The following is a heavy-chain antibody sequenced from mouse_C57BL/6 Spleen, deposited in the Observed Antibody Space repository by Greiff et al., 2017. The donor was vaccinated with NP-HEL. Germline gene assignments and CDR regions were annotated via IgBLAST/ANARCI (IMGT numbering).Heavy chain of an antibody. CDR1: GYTFTSYW. V-gene: IGHV1-69*01. CDR3: ARSVYDYAPWFAY. CDR2: IDPSDSYT. Sequence: VQLQQPGAELVMPGASVKLSCKASGYTFTSYWMHWVKQRPGQGLEWIGEIDPSDSYTNYNQKFKGKSTLTVDKSSSTAYMQLSSLTSEASAVYYCARSVYDYAPWFAYWGQGTLVTVSA. D-gene: IGHD2-4*01. J-gene: IGHJ3*01.